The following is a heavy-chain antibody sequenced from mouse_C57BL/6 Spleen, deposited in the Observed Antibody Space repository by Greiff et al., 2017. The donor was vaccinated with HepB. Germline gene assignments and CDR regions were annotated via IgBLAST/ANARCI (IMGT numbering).Heavy chain of an antibody. D-gene: IGHD2-3*01. CDR3: ARHDYDGYYHAMDY. CDR1: GFSLTSYG. Sequence: VKLMESGPGLVAPSQSLSITCTVSGFSLTSYGVHWVRQPPGKGLEWLVVIWSDGSTTYNSALKSRLSISKDNSKSQVFLKMNSLQTDDTAMYYCARHDYDGYYHAMDYWGQGTSVTVSS. CDR2: IWSDGST. J-gene: IGHJ4*01. V-gene: IGHV2-6-1*01.